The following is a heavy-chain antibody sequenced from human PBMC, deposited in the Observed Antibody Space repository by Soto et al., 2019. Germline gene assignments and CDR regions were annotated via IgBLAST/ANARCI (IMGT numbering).Heavy chain of an antibody. CDR2: ISGSGGST. V-gene: IGHV3-23*01. D-gene: IGHD3-10*01. Sequence: EVQLLESGGGLVQPGGSLRLSCAASGFTFSSYAMSWVRQAPGKGLEWVSAISGSGGSTYYADSVKGRFTISRDNSKNTLYLQMNSLRAEDTAIYYCALSPGAYYYGSGSYLFDYWGQGTLVTVSS. CDR1: GFTFSSYA. J-gene: IGHJ4*02. CDR3: ALSPGAYYYGSGSYLFDY.